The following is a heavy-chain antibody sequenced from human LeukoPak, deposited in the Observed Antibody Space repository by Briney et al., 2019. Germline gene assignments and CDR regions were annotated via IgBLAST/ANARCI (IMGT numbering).Heavy chain of an antibody. CDR3: VYSSSWYYFDY. J-gene: IGHJ4*02. CDR1: GGSISSYY. CDR2: IYYSGST. D-gene: IGHD6-13*01. Sequence: PETLSLTCTVSGGSISSYYWSWIRQPPGKGLEWIGYIYYSGSTNYNPSLKSRVTISVDTSKNQFSLKLSSVTAADTAVYYCVYSSSWYYFDYWGQGTLVTVSS. V-gene: IGHV4-59*01.